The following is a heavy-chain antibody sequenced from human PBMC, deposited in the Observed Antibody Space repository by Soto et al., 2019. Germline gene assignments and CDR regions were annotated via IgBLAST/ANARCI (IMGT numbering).Heavy chain of an antibody. CDR1: GFTFSSYA. J-gene: IGHJ6*02. CDR3: CLLGGIAANYYGMDV. D-gene: IGHD6-25*01. Sequence: GGSLRLSCAASGFTFSSYAMSWVRQAPGKGLEWVSAISGSGGSTYYADSVKGRFTISRDNSKNTLYLQMNSLRAEDTAVYYWCLLGGIAANYYGMDVWGQGTTVTVSS. CDR2: ISGSGGST. V-gene: IGHV3-23*01.